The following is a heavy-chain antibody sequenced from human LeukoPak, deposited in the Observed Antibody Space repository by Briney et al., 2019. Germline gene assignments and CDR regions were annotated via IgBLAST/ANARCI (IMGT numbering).Heavy chain of an antibody. CDR3: TKNGYYSMDV. J-gene: IGHJ6*03. D-gene: IGHD6-13*01. CDR1: GGSISSGSYY. CDR2: IYTSGST. Sequence: SETLSLTCTVSGGSISSGSYYWSWIRQPAGKGLEWIGRIYTSGSTFYNPSLRSRVTISIEKSGNYFSLNLRSVTAADTAIYYCTKNGYYSMDVWGKGTTVTVSS. V-gene: IGHV4-61*02.